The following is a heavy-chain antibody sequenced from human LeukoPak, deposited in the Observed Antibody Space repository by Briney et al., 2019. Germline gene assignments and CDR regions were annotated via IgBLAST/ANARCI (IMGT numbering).Heavy chain of an antibody. CDR1: GLTFTSHG. J-gene: IGHJ4*02. D-gene: IGHD4-23*01. CDR3: ARDRGKDYFDS. V-gene: IGHV3-33*01. CDR2: VRNDGSDT. Sequence: GTSLRLSCTTSGLTFTSHGFHWLRQVVGKRLEWVAFVRNDGSDTYHANSVKGRFGISRDDSKNTLYLQMNSLRPEDTAIYYCARDRGKDYFDSWGQGTQVTVSS.